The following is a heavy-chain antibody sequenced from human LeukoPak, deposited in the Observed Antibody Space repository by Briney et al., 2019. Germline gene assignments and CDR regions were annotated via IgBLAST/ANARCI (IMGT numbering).Heavy chain of an antibody. Sequence: SETLPLTRTVSGGSIRSYYWSWIRQPPGKGLEWIGYIYCSGSTNYNPSLKSRLTISVDTSKNQFSLKLSSVTAADTAVYYCARQRDALYYLHFCSEGTLVTVSS. CDR1: GGSIRSYY. D-gene: IGHD5-24*01. CDR3: ARQRDALYYLHF. V-gene: IGHV4-59*08. J-gene: IGHJ4*02. CDR2: IYCSGST.